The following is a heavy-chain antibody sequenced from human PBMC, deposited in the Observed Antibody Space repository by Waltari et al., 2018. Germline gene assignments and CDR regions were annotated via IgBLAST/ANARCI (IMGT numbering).Heavy chain of an antibody. J-gene: IGHJ4*02. Sequence: QVQLVQSGAEVKKPGSSVKVSCKASGGPFSSYALSWVRQAPGQGLEWMGGMSPNFGTANTAQRFQGRVTITADKSTSTAYMELSSLRSEDTAVYYCARVSKSSGYYYVFDYWGQGTLVTVSS. CDR1: GGPFSSYA. V-gene: IGHV1-69*14. D-gene: IGHD3-22*01. CDR3: ARVSKSSGYYYVFDY. CDR2: MSPNFGTA.